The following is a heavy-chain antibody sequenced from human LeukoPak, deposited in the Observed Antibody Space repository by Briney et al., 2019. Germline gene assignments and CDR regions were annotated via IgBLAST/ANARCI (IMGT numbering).Heavy chain of an antibody. D-gene: IGHD6-13*01. J-gene: IGHJ3*02. CDR3: AKDTRQLDAFDI. V-gene: IGHV3-23*01. CDR1: GFAFRSYG. CDR2: ISDDASKT. Sequence: GGSLRLSCAASGFAFRSYGMTWVRQAPGKGLEWVSAISDDASKTYYADSVRGRFAISRDNSKNTLYLQMNSLRAEDTAIYYCAKDTRQLDAFDIWGQGTMVTVSS.